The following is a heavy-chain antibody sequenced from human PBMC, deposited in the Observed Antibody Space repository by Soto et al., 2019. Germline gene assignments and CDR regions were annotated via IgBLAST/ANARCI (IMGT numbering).Heavy chain of an antibody. Sequence: GGSLRLSCAASGFTFSSYGMHWVRQAPGKGLEWVAVISYDGSNKYYADSVKGRFTISRDNSKNTLYLQMNSLRAEDTAVYYCAKDRPSFVNYYYYGMDVRGQGTTVTVSS. D-gene: IGHD2-15*01. CDR1: GFTFSSYG. CDR2: ISYDGSNK. J-gene: IGHJ6*02. V-gene: IGHV3-30*18. CDR3: AKDRPSFVNYYYYGMDV.